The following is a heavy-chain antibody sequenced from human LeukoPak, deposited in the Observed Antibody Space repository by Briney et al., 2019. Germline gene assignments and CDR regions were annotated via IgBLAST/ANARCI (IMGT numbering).Heavy chain of an antibody. D-gene: IGHD6-19*01. V-gene: IGHV3-74*01. Sequence: GGSLRLSCAASGFPFSNYWMHWVRQAPGKGLVWVSRVNSDGSTTNYADSVKGRFTISRDNSKNTLYLQMTSLRAEDAAIYYCAKGMGLAHYYFYGMDVWGQGTTVTVSS. CDR2: VNSDGSTT. CDR1: GFPFSNYW. J-gene: IGHJ6*02. CDR3: AKGMGLAHYYFYGMDV.